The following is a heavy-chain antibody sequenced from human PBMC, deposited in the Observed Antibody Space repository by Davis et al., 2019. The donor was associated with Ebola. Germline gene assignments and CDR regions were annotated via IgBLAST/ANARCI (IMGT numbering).Heavy chain of an antibody. CDR3: ARDLRYDSSGYDYYFYMDV. D-gene: IGHD3-22*01. Sequence: PLETLSLTCTVSGGSISRGGSYWTWIRQHPGKGLEWIGYIYYSGSTYYKPSLKSRVTISLDTSKNQFSLNLYSVTAADTAVYYSARDLRYDSSGYDYYFYMDVWGKGTTVTVSS. J-gene: IGHJ6*03. CDR1: GGSISRGGSY. V-gene: IGHV4-31*03. CDR2: IYYSGST.